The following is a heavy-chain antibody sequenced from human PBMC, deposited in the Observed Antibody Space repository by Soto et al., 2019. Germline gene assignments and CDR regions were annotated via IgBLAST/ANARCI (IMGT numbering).Heavy chain of an antibody. D-gene: IGHD6-19*01. V-gene: IGHV3-9*01. CDR2: ISWNSGNI. Sequence: EAQLVASGGGLVQPGRSLRLSCAASGFTFDDYAMHWVRQAPGKGLEWVSGISWNSGNIGYADSVKGRFTISRDNAKNSLYLQMNSLRAEDTALYYCAKDRGYSGWYPFDYWGQGTLVTVSS. CDR1: GFTFDDYA. CDR3: AKDRGYSGWYPFDY. J-gene: IGHJ4*02.